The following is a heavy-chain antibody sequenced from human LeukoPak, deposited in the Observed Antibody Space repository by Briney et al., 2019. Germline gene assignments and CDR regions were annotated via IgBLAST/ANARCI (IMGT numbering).Heavy chain of an antibody. CDR3: ARARRRAIDYYYYYYMDV. V-gene: IGHV1-8*01. Sequence: ASVKVSCXASGYTFTSYDINWVRLATGQGLEWMGWMNPNSGNTGYAQKFQGRVTMTRNTSISTAYMELSSLRSEDTAVYYCARARRRAIDYYYYYYMDVWGKGTTVTVSS. CDR1: GYTFTSYD. CDR2: MNPNSGNT. D-gene: IGHD3-10*01. J-gene: IGHJ6*03.